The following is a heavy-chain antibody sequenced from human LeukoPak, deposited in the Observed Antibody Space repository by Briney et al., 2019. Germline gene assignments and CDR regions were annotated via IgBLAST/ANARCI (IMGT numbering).Heavy chain of an antibody. J-gene: IGHJ4*02. CDR1: GYTFTSYG. CDR2: ISAYNGNT. CDR3: ARDSFPSYDSSGYYYFDY. Sequence: ASVKVSCTASGYTFTSYGISWVRQAPGQGLEWMGWISAYNGNTNYAQKLQGRVTMTTDTSTSTAYMELRSLRSDDTAVYYCARDSFPSYDSSGYYYFDYWGQGTLVTVSS. D-gene: IGHD3-22*01. V-gene: IGHV1-18*01.